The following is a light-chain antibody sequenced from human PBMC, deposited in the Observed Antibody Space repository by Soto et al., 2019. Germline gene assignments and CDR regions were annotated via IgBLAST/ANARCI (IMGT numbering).Light chain of an antibody. CDR1: QSIHTS. CDR3: QQRNVWPPIT. Sequence: VFTQSPTTLSLSPVERPTLSCRPSQSIHTSLAWYQQKPGQPPRLVVYDSTLRANGVPDRFGGSRSGTEFTLTINNLEPEDFAVYYCQQRNVWPPITFGQGTRLEIK. J-gene: IGKJ5*01. CDR2: DST. V-gene: IGKV3-11*01.